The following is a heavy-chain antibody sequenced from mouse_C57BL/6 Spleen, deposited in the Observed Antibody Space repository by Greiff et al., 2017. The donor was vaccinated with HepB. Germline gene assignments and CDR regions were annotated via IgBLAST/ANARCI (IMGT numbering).Heavy chain of an antibody. J-gene: IGHJ1*03. CDR3: ARDDLYFDV. Sequence: EVQLQQSGPELVKPGASVKISCKASGYTFTDYYMNWVKQSHGKSLEWIGDINPNNGGTSYNQKFKGKATLTVDKSSSTAYMELRSLTSEDSAVYYCARDDLYFDVWGTGTTVTVSS. V-gene: IGHV1-26*01. CDR2: INPNNGGT. CDR1: GYTFTDYY.